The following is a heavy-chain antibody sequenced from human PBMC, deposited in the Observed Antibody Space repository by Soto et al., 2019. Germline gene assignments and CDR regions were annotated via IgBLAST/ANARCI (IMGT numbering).Heavy chain of an antibody. V-gene: IGHV3-48*02. D-gene: IGHD6-19*01. J-gene: IGHJ4*02. CDR2: SSPRGDTI. Sequence: PGGSLRLSCGASGFSLANYRMNWVRQTPGKGLEWISYSSPRGDTIYYADSVEGRFTISRDNARNSLSLHMSSLRDEDSALYYCAKGPHTNVGWPYYFESWGQGVPVTFSS. CDR3: AKGPHTNVGWPYYFES. CDR1: GFSLANYR.